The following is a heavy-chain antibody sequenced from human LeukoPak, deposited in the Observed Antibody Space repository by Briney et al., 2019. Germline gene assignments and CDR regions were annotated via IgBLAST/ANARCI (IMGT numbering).Heavy chain of an antibody. J-gene: IGHJ4*02. CDR1: GLTFSSSW. D-gene: IGHD2-8*01. CDR3: ARDMYGGTDY. Sequence: GGSLRLSSAAAGLTFSSSWMSWVRQAPGKGLEWAANIKQDGTEKYYVNSVKGRFTISRDNAKNSLYLQMNSLRAEDTAVYYCARDMYGGTDYWGQGTLVTVSS. CDR2: IKQDGTEK. V-gene: IGHV3-7*01.